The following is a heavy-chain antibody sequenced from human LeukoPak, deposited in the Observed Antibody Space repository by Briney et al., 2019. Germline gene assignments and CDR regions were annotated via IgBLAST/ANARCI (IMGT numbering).Heavy chain of an antibody. CDR1: GGSISSSNYY. Sequence: SETLSLTCTVSGGSISSSNYYWGWIRQPPGEGLEWIGSFFYSGSTYCNPSLESRLTISLDTSKNQLSLRLSSVTAADTAVYYCARDLDGTTGKFDHWGQGILVTVSS. D-gene: IGHD1-7*01. CDR3: ARDLDGTTGKFDH. J-gene: IGHJ4*02. CDR2: FFYSGST. V-gene: IGHV4-39*07.